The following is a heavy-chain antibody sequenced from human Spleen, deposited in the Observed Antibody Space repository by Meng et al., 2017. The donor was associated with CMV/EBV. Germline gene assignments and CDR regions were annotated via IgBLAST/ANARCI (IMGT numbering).Heavy chain of an antibody. Sequence: ASVKVSCKASGYTFTSYYMHWVRQAPGQGLEWMGIINPSGGSTSYAQKFQSRVTMTRDTSTSTVYMELSSLRSEDTAVYYCARVRSMGDWFDPWGQGTLVTVSS. CDR2: INPSGGST. CDR3: ARVRSMGDWFDP. J-gene: IGHJ5*02. D-gene: IGHD3-16*01. V-gene: IGHV1-46*01. CDR1: GYTFTSYY.